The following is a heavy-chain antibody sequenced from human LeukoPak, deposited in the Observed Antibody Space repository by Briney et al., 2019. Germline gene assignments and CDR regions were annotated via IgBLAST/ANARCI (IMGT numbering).Heavy chain of an antibody. V-gene: IGHV4-59*01. CDR1: GDSISSYY. CDR3: ATGYSSTWYYFDY. D-gene: IGHD6-13*01. CDR2: IYHSGST. J-gene: IGHJ4*02. Sequence: SETLSLTCTVSGDSISSYYWSWIRQPPGKRLEWIGCIYHSGSTNYNPSLKSRVTISADTSKYQSSLKLSSVTAADTAVYYCATGYSSTWYYFDYWGQGTLVTVSS.